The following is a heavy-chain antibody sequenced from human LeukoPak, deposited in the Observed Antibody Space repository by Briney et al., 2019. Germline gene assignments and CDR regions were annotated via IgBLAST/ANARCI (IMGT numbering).Heavy chain of an antibody. Sequence: PSQTLSFTCTVSGGSISSGSYYWSWIRQPAGKGLEWIGRIYTSGSTNYNPSLKSRVTISVDTSKNQFSLKLSSVTAADTAVYYCARGSFFDYYDSSGYPDYWGQGTLVTVSS. V-gene: IGHV4-61*02. D-gene: IGHD3-22*01. CDR1: GGSISSGSYY. CDR2: IYTSGST. CDR3: ARGSFFDYYDSSGYPDY. J-gene: IGHJ4*02.